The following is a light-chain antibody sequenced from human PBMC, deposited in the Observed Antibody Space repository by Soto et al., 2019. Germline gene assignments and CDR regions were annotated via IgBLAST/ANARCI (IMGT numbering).Light chain of an antibody. CDR3: RQYGSSRFT. Sequence: ENVLTQSPGTLSLSPGERATLSCRASQSVSSSYLAWYQQKPGQAPRLLIYGASTRATAIPDRFSRGGSGTDCILTISRLEPEDFAVDYCRQYGSSRFTFGPGTKVDIK. V-gene: IGKV3-20*01. J-gene: IGKJ3*01. CDR2: GAS. CDR1: QSVSSSY.